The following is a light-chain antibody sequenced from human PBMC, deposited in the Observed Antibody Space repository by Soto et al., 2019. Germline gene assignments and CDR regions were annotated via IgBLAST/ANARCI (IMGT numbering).Light chain of an antibody. CDR1: QSFSSS. V-gene: IGKV3-11*01. J-gene: IGKJ3*01. CDR2: DAS. Sequence: EIVLTQSPDVLSFSPGERATLSCRASQSFSSSLAWYQQKPGQAPRLLIYDASNRATGIPARFSGSGSGTDFTPTISSLETEDFAVNYCQQRSNWPPEVTFGPGTKVDIK. CDR3: QQRSNWPPEVT.